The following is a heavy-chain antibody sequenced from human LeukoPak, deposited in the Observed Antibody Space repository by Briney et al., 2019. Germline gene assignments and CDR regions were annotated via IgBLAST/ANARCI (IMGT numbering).Heavy chain of an antibody. CDR2: IYHSGST. CDR1: GYSITSGYY. V-gene: IGHV4-38-2*02. J-gene: IGHJ4*02. D-gene: IGHD3-22*01. CDR3: ARLYYYDSSGTYGFDY. Sequence: SETLSLTCTVSGYSITSGYYWGWIRQPPGKGLEWIGSIYHSGSTFYNPSLKSRVTISVDTSKNQFSLRLSSVTAADTAVYYCARLYYYDSSGTYGFDYWGQGTLVTVSS.